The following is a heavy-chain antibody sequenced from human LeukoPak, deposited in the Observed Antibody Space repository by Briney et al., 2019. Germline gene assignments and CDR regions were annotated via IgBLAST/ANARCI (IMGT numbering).Heavy chain of an antibody. CDR2: IYHSGST. D-gene: IGHD6-13*01. V-gene: IGHV4-38-2*01. CDR1: GYSISSGYY. Sequence: SETLSLTCAVPGYSISSGYYWGWIRQPPGKGLEWIGSIYHSGSTYYNPSLKSRVTISLDTSKNQFSLKLSSVTAADTAVYYCASTSTSGIAAAGTRYYYYYYMDVWGKGTTVTVSS. J-gene: IGHJ6*03. CDR3: ASTSTSGIAAAGTRYYYYYYMDV.